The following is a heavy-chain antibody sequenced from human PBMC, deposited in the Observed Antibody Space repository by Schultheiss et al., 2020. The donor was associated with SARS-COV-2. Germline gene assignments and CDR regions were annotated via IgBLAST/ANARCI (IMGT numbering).Heavy chain of an antibody. CDR2: IIPIFGTA. Sequence: SVKVSCKASGGTFSSYAISWVRQAPGQGLEWMGGIIPIFGTANYAQKFQGRVTITADKSTSTAYMELSSLRSEDTAVYYCARDPSWECSGGSCYSAGDWFDPWGQGTLVTVSS. D-gene: IGHD2-15*01. V-gene: IGHV1-69*06. CDR3: ARDPSWECSGGSCYSAGDWFDP. J-gene: IGHJ5*02. CDR1: GGTFSSYA.